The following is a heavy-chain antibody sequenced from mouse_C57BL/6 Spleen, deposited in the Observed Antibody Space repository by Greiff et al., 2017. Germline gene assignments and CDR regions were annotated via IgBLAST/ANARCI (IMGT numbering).Heavy chain of an antibody. CDR1: GYTFTSYW. CDR3: ASSGSSGPGYFDY. D-gene: IGHD3-2*02. Sequence: QVQLQQPGAELVRPGSSVKLSCKASGYTFTSYWMHWVQQRPIQGLEWIGNIDPSDSETHYNQKFKDKATLTVDKSSSTAYMQRSSLPSEDSAVYNRASSGSSGPGYFDYWGQGTTLTVSS. V-gene: IGHV1-52*01. CDR2: IDPSDSET. J-gene: IGHJ2*01.